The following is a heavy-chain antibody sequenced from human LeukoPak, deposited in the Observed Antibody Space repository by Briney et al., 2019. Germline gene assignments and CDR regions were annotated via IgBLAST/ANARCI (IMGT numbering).Heavy chain of an antibody. CDR2: IIPIFGTA. Sequence: SVKVSCKASGGTFSSFAISWVRQAPGQGLEWMGGIIPIFGTANYAQKFQGRVTITTDESTSTAYMELSSLRSEDTAVYYCAREKVDAFDIWGQGTMVTVSS. D-gene: IGHD2-15*01. V-gene: IGHV1-69*05. J-gene: IGHJ3*02. CDR3: AREKVDAFDI. CDR1: GGTFSSFA.